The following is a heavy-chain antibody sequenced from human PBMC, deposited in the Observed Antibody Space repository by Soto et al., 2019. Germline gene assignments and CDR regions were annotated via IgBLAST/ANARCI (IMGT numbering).Heavy chain of an antibody. Sequence: QVQLQESGPGLVKPGQTLSLTCTVSGGSISSSGYHWSWIRQHPGKGLEWIGYIYYRGSTYYNPSLKSRVTISVDTSTNQFSLILSSVTAADTAVYYCARTSDFGFRDWFDPWGQGALVTVSS. CDR2: IYYRGST. CDR1: GGSISSSGYH. V-gene: IGHV4-31*03. CDR3: ARTSDFGFRDWFDP. D-gene: IGHD3-3*01. J-gene: IGHJ5*02.